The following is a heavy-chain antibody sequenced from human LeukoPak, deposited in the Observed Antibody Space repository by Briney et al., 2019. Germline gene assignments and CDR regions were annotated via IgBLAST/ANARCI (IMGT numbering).Heavy chain of an antibody. CDR2: INHSGST. J-gene: IGHJ4*02. D-gene: IGHD3-22*01. V-gene: IGHV4-34*01. Sequence: SETLSLTCAVYGGSFSGYYWSWIRQPPGKGLEWLGEINHSGSTNYNPPLKSRVTISVDTSKNQFSLKLSSVTAADTAVYYCARGLSSGLPFDYWGQGTLVTVSS. CDR1: GGSFSGYY. CDR3: ARGLSSGLPFDY.